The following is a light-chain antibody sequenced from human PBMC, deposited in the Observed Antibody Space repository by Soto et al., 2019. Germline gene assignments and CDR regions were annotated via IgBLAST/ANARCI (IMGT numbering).Light chain of an antibody. CDR1: SSNIGAGYD. Sequence: QSVLTQPPSVSGAPGQRGTISCTGSSSNIGAGYDVHWYQQLPGTAPKLLIYGNSNRPSGVPDRFSGSKSGTSASLAITGLQAEDEAYYYCQSYDSSLSGYVVLGGGSKLTVL. CDR2: GNS. V-gene: IGLV1-40*01. CDR3: QSYDSSLSGYVV. J-gene: IGLJ2*01.